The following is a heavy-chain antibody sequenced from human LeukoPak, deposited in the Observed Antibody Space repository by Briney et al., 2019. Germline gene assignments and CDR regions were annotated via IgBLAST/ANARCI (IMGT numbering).Heavy chain of an antibody. Sequence: PSETLSLTCAVYGGSFSGYYWSWIRQPPGKGLEWIGEINHSGSTNYNPSLKSRVTISVDTSKNQFSLKLSSVTAADTAVYYCARWIYCSGGSCYSCDAGFDPWGQGTLVTVSS. CDR1: GGSFSGYY. D-gene: IGHD2-15*01. J-gene: IGHJ5*02. V-gene: IGHV4-34*01. CDR2: INHSGST. CDR3: ARWIYCSGGSCYSCDAGFDP.